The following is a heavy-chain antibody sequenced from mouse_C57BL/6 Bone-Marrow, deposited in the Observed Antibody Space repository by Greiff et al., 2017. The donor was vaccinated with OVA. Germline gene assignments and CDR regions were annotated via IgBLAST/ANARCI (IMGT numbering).Heavy chain of an antibody. D-gene: IGHD1-1*01. CDR3: TTPYGSSYLWYFDV. J-gene: IGHJ1*03. CDR1: GFNIKDYY. Sequence: EVQRVASGAELVRPGASVKLSCTASGFNIKDYYMHWVKQRPEQGLEWIGRIDPEDGDTEYAPKFQGKATMTADTSSNTAYLQLSSLTSEDTAVYYCTTPYGSSYLWYFDVWGTGTTVTVSS. V-gene: IGHV14-1*01. CDR2: IDPEDGDT.